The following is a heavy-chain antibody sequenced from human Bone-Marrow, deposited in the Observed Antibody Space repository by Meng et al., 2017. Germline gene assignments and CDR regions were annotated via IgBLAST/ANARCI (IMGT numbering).Heavy chain of an antibody. CDR3: ASGSYYWRFGY. D-gene: IGHD1-26*01. J-gene: IGHJ4*02. V-gene: IGHV4-38-2*01. CDR1: GYSITGSYN. Sequence: SETLSLTCAVSGYSITGSYNWGWIRQSPGKGLEWIGSIYQSGSTYYNPSLKSRVTMSADTSKNQFSLKLSSVTAADTAVYYCASGSYYWRFGYWGQGTLVTVSS. CDR2: IYQSGST.